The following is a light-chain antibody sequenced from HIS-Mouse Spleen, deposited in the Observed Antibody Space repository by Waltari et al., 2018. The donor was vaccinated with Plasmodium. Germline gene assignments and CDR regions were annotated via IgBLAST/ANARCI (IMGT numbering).Light chain of an antibody. CDR1: QSISSC. J-gene: IGKJ3*01. CDR3: QQYNSYPFT. Sequence: IQMTPCPSTLSASVGDRVTITCRASQSISSCLAWYQQKPGKAPKLLIYQASSLASGVPSRFSGSGSGTEFTLTISSLQPDDFATYYCQQYNSYPFTFGPGTKVDIK. V-gene: IGKV1-5*03. CDR2: QAS.